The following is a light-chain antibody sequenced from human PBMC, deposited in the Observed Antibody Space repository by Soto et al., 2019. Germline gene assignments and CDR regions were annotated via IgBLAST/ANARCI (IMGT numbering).Light chain of an antibody. CDR2: AAS. V-gene: IGKV1-39*01. J-gene: IGKJ5*01. CDR3: QQSYSTPIT. CDR1: QSISSW. Sequence: DIQMTQSPSSLSASVGDRVTVTCRASQSISSWLAWYHQKPGKAPKLLIYAASSLQSGVPSRFSGSGSGTDFTLTISSLQPEDFATYYCQQSYSTPITFGQGTRLEIK.